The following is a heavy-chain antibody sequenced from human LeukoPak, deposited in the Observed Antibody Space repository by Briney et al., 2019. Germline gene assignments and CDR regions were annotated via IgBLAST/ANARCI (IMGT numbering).Heavy chain of an antibody. J-gene: IGHJ3*02. Sequence: GASVKVSCKASGYTFTGYYMHWVRQAPGQGLEWMGWINPNSGGTNYAQKFQGRVTMTRDTSISTAYMELSRLRSDDTAVYYCARDPRPYYNWNYGGFAFDIWGQGTMVTVSS. CDR1: GYTFTGYY. D-gene: IGHD1-7*01. CDR2: INPNSGGT. CDR3: ARDPRPYYNWNYGGFAFDI. V-gene: IGHV1-2*02.